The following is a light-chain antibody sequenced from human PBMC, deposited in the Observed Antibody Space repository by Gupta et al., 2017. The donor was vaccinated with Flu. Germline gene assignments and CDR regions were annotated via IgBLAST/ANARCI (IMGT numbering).Light chain of an antibody. CDR3: QEYNRYSWT. V-gene: IGKV1-5*03. Sequence: DIQMTQSPSTLSASVGDRVTITCRASQSISSWLAWYQQKPGKPPKLLIYMASTLETGVPSRFACSGSGTEFTLTISSLQPDDFSTYYCQEYNRYSWTFGQGTKVEIK. J-gene: IGKJ1*01. CDR1: QSISSW. CDR2: MAS.